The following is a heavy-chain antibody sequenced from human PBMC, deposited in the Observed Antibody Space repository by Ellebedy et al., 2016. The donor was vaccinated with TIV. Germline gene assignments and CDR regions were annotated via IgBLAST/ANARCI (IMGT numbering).Heavy chain of an antibody. V-gene: IGHV3-23*01. Sequence: GESLKISCAASGLTFSSHAMSWVRQAPGKGLEWVSSITESGGNTYYADSVKGRFTISRDNSKDTLFLQMNSLRAEDTAIYFWARDQVGVGPAFDVWGQGTMVTVSS. D-gene: IGHD1-26*01. CDR2: ITESGGNT. CDR3: ARDQVGVGPAFDV. CDR1: GLTFSSHA. J-gene: IGHJ3*01.